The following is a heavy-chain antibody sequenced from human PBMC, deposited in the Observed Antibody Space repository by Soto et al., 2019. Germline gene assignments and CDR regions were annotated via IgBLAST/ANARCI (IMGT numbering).Heavy chain of an antibody. CDR2: INHSGST. V-gene: IGHV4-34*01. Sequence: SETLSLTCAVYGGSFSGYYWSWIRQPPGKGLEWIGEINHSGSTNYNPSLKSRVTISVDTSKNQFSLKLSSVTAADTAVYYCARMRAFRTIAAAGRYYFDYWGHGTLLTVSS. CDR3: ARMRAFRTIAAAGRYYFDY. J-gene: IGHJ4*01. CDR1: GGSFSGYY. D-gene: IGHD6-13*01.